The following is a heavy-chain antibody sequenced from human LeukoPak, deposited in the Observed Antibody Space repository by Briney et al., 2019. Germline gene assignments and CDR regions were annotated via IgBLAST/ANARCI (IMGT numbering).Heavy chain of an antibody. CDR1: GGSISSSSYY. J-gene: IGHJ4*02. CDR3: ARLAVAGLWHLDY. D-gene: IGHD6-19*01. V-gene: IGHV4-39*01. Sequence: PSETLSLTCTVSGGSISSSSYYWGWLRQPPGKGLEWIGSIYYSGSTYYNPSLKSRVTISVDTSKNQFSLKLSSVTAADTAVYYCARLAVAGLWHLDYWGQGTLVTVSS. CDR2: IYYSGST.